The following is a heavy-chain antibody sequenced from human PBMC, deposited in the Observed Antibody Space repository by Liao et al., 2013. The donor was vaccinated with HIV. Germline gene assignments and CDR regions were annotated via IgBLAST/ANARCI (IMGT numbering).Heavy chain of an antibody. D-gene: IGHD1-26*01. CDR2: INHSGST. Sequence: QVQLQESGPGLVKPSETLSLTCTVSGGSISGYYWTWIRQPPGKGLEWIGEINHSGSTNYNPSLKSRVTISVDTSKNQFSLKLSSVTAADTAVYYCARGRGYSGSYFDYYYYMDVWGKGTTVTVSS. CDR3: ARGRGYSGSYFDYYYYMDV. CDR1: GGSISGYY. J-gene: IGHJ6*03. V-gene: IGHV4-59*12.